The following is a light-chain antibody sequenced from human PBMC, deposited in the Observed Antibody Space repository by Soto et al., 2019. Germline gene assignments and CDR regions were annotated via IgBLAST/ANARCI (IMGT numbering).Light chain of an antibody. CDR1: QTISSW. V-gene: IGKV1-5*02. CDR3: QQYHEYW. Sequence: DIQMTQSPSTLSGSVGDRVTIICRASQTISSWLAWYRQKPGKAPKLLIYDASSLESGVPSRFSGSGSGTEFTLTISSLQPDDFATYYCQQYHEYWFGQGTKV. CDR2: DAS. J-gene: IGKJ1*01.